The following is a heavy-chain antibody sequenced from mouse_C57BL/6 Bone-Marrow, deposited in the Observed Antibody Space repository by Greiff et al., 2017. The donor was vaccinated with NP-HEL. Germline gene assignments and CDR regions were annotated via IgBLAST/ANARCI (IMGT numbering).Heavy chain of an antibody. J-gene: IGHJ4*01. D-gene: IGHD2-1*01. V-gene: IGHV14-2*01. CDR3: ARNYGNYEGYYAMDY. CDR2: IDPEDGET. CDR1: GFKIKDYY. Sequence: EVQLQQSGAELVKPGASVKLSCTASGFKIKDYYMHWVKQRTEQGLEWIGRIDPEDGETKYAPKFQGKATITADTSSNTAYLQLSSLTSEDTAFYYCARNYGNYEGYYAMDYWGQGTSVTVSS.